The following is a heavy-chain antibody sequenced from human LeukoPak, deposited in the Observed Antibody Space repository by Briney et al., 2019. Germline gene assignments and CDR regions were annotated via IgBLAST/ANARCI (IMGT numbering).Heavy chain of an antibody. CDR3: ARGRVALDAFDI. V-gene: IGHV4-34*01. Sequence: PSETLSLTCAVYGGSFSGYYWSCIRQPPGKGLEWIGEINHSGSTNYNPSLKSRVTISVDTSKNQFSLKLSSVTAADTAVYYCARGRVALDAFDIWGQGTMVTVSS. CDR1: GGSFSGYY. CDR2: INHSGST. J-gene: IGHJ3*02.